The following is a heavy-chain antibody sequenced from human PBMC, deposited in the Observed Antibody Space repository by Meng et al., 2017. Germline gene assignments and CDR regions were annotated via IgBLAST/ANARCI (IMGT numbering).Heavy chain of an antibody. Sequence: ASVKVSCKASGYTFTGYYMHWVRQAPGQGLEWMGWINPNSGGTNYAQKFQGRVTITADKSTSTAYMELSSLRSEDTAVYYCARDVSGSGSYWDYYYYGMDVWGQGTTVTVSS. D-gene: IGHD3-10*01. V-gene: IGHV1-2*02. J-gene: IGHJ6*02. CDR1: GYTFTGYY. CDR3: ARDVSGSGSYWDYYYYGMDV. CDR2: INPNSGGT.